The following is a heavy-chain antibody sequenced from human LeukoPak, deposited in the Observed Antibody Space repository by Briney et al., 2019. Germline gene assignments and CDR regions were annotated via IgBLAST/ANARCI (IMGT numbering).Heavy chain of an antibody. D-gene: IGHD2-15*01. V-gene: IGHV3-33*01. CDR1: GFTFSSYG. CDR2: IWDDGSNK. CDR3: ARQGCSGGTCSNYFDH. J-gene: IGHJ4*02. Sequence: GRSLRLSCAASGFTFSSYGMHWVRQAPGKGLEWVAVIWDDGSNKYYADSVKGRFTISRDNPKNTLYLQINSLRAEDTAVYYCARQGCSGGTCSNYFDHWGQGTLVTVSS.